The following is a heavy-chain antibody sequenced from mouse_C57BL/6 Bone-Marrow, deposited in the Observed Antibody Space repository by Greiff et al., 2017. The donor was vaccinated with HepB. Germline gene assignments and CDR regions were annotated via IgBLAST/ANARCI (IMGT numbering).Heavy chain of an antibody. Sequence: QVQLQLSGAELVRLWTSVKMSCKASGYTFTNYWIGLAKQRPVHGLEWIGDIYPGGGYTNYNVKFKGKDTLTADKSSSTAYMQFSCLTSEDSAIYYGARAGDSSGPGFAYWGQGTLVTVSA. J-gene: IGHJ3*01. D-gene: IGHD3-2*02. CDR2: IYPGGGYT. CDR1: GYTFTNYW. V-gene: IGHV1-63*01. CDR3: ARAGDSSGPGFAY.